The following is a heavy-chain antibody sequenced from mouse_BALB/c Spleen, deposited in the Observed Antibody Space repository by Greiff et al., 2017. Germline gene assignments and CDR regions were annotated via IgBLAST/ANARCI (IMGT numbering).Heavy chain of an antibody. Sequence: VQLQQSGTVLARPGASVKMSCKASGYSFTSYWMHWVKQRPGQGLEWIGAIYPGNSDTSYNQKFKGKAKLTAVTSASTAYMELSSLTNEDSAVYYCTRSPIHYYGLYYCDYWGQGTTLTVSS. J-gene: IGHJ2*01. CDR1: GYSFTSYW. CDR3: TRSPIHYYGLYYCDY. V-gene: IGHV1-5*01. D-gene: IGHD1-2*01. CDR2: IYPGNSDT.